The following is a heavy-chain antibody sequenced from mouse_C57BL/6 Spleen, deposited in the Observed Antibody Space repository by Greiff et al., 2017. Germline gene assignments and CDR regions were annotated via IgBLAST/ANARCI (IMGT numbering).Heavy chain of an antibody. J-gene: IGHJ3*01. D-gene: IGHD3-2*02. Sequence: EVKLQESGGGLVKPGGSLKLSCAASGFTFSDYGMHWVRQAPEKGLEWVAYISSGSSTIYYADTVKGRFTISRDNAENTLFLQMTSLRSEDTAMYYCARRAAQATEFAYWGQGTLVTVSA. V-gene: IGHV5-17*01. CDR3: ARRAAQATEFAY. CDR2: ISSGSSTI. CDR1: GFTFSDYG.